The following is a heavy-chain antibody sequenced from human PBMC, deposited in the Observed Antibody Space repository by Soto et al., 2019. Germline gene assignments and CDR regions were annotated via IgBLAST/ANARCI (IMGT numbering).Heavy chain of an antibody. J-gene: IGHJ4*02. V-gene: IGHV1-2*04. CDR1: GYTFTGFY. D-gene: IGHD4-17*01. CDR3: ASGGSTVTREFDY. Sequence: QVQLVQSGAEVKKPGASVKVSCKASGYTFTGFYMHWVRQAPGQGLEWMGWINPKSGVTEYAQNFQGWVTMTRDTSISTAYMELSRLKSDDTAVYYCASGGSTVTREFDYWGQGTLVSVSS. CDR2: INPKSGVT.